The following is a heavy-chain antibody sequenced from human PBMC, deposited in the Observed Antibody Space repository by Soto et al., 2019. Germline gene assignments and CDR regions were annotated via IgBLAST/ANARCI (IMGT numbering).Heavy chain of an antibody. V-gene: IGHV3-13*01. CDR3: ARGRLSGYYYMDL. D-gene: IGHD3-10*01. J-gene: IGHJ6*03. CDR2: IGTAGDT. CDR1: GFTFSSHD. Sequence: EVQLVESGGGLVQSGGSLRLSCAASGFTFSSHDMHWVRQATGIGLEWVSTIGTAGDTYYPGSAKGRFTISRENAKNSLYLQMNSLRAGDTAVYYCARGRLSGYYYMDLWGKGTTVTVSS.